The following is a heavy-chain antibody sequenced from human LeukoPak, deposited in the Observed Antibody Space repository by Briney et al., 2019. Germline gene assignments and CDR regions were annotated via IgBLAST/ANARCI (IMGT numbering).Heavy chain of an antibody. V-gene: IGHV4-59*01. CDR2: ISYSGST. CDR3: ARDFGPSRGFDY. D-gene: IGHD3-10*01. CDR1: GGSITSYY. J-gene: IGHJ4*02. Sequence: PSETLSLTCTVSGGSITSYYWSWLRQPPGKGLDWIAFISYSGSTYYNPSLKSRVTISLDPSKKQFSLKLTSVTAADTAVYYCARDFGPSRGFDYWGQGTLVTVSS.